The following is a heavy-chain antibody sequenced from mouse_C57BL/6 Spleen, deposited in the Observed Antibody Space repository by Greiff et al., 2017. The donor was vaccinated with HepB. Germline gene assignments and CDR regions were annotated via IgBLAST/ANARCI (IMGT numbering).Heavy chain of an antibody. V-gene: IGHV1-15*01. J-gene: IGHJ3*01. Sequence: VQVVESGAELVRPGASVTLSCKASGYTFTDYEMHWVKQTPVHGLEWIGAIDPETGGTAYNQKFKGKAILTADKSSSTAYMELRSLTSEDSAVYYCTIWDETVVAYWGQGTLVTVSA. D-gene: IGHD4-1*01. CDR3: TIWDETVVAY. CDR2: IDPETGGT. CDR1: GYTFTDYE.